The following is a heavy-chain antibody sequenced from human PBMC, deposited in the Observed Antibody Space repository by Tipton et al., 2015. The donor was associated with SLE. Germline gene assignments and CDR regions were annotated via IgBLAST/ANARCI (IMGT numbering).Heavy chain of an antibody. CDR3: ASLPQGYCSTINCSPRMDV. CDR2: ISYSGST. D-gene: IGHD2-2*01. CDR1: GGSISTYF. J-gene: IGHJ6*04. V-gene: IGHV4-59*01. Sequence: GLVKPSETLSLTCTVSGGSISTYFWSWIRQPPGKGLEWIGYISYSGSTKYDPSLKSRATISVDTSKNQFSLKLSSVTAADTAVYYCASLPQGYCSTINCSPRMDVWGKGTTVTVSS.